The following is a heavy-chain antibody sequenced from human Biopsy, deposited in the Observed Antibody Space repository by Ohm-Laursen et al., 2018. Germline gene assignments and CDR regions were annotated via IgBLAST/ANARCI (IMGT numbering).Heavy chain of an antibody. D-gene: IGHD3-16*01. CDR3: AKGYGPDNWFDP. CDR1: GFTFSTYA. CDR2: ITDSGGST. J-gene: IGHJ5*02. V-gene: IGHV3-23*01. Sequence: SLRLSCTASGFTFSTYAMTWVRQAPGEGLEWVSSITDSGGSTYYPDSVKGRFTISRDNSKNSLYLQMNSLRAEDTAVYYCAKGYGPDNWFDPWGQGTLVTVSS.